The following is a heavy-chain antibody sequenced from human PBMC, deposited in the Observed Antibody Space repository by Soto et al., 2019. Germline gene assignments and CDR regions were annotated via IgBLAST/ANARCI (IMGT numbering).Heavy chain of an antibody. Sequence: PGESLKISCNGSGYSFTNNWITWVRQMPGKGLEWMGIIYPGDSDTRYSPSFQGQVRISGDKSITTAYLQWSSLKASDTAMYYCARLDYYDNIDYWGQGTLVTVSS. V-gene: IGHV5-51*01. J-gene: IGHJ4*02. CDR1: GYSFTNNW. D-gene: IGHD3-22*01. CDR2: IYPGDSDT. CDR3: ARLDYYDNIDY.